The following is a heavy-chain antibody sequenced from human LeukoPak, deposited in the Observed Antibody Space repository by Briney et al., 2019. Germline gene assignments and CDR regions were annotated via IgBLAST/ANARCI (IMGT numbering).Heavy chain of an antibody. CDR3: ARDIDEGYHQILSFDY. CDR2: ISSSSSYI. CDR1: GFTFSSYS. J-gene: IGHJ4*02. Sequence: GGSLRLSCAASGFTFSSYSMNWVRQAPGKGLEWVSSISSSSSYIYYADSVKGRFAISRDNAKNSLYLQMNSLRAEDTAVYYCARDIDEGYHQILSFDYWGQGTLVTVSS. D-gene: IGHD2-2*01. V-gene: IGHV3-21*01.